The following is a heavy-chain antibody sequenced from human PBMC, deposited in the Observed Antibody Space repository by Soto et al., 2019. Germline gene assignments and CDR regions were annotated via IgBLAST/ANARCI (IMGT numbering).Heavy chain of an antibody. D-gene: IGHD3-22*01. CDR2: IIPIFGTA. Sequence: SVKVSCKASGCTFSSYAISCVRQAPGQGLEWMGGIIPIFGTANYAQKFQGRVTITADESTSTAYMELSSLRSEDTAVYYCAVGDTMIVVVTDGMDVWGQGTTVTVSS. J-gene: IGHJ6*02. V-gene: IGHV1-69*13. CDR3: AVGDTMIVVVTDGMDV. CDR1: GCTFSSYA.